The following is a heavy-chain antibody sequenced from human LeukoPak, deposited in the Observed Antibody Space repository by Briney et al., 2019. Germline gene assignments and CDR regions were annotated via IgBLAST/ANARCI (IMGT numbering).Heavy chain of an antibody. V-gene: IGHV3-23*01. CDR3: AKVSGGSYWTDAFDI. CDR2: ISGSGGST. Sequence: GGSLRLSCAASGSTFSSYAMSWVRQAPGKGLEWVSAISGSGGSTYYADSVKGRFTISRDNSKNALYLQMNSLRAEDTAVYYCAKVSGGSYWTDAFDIWGQGTMVTVSS. CDR1: GSTFSSYA. D-gene: IGHD1-26*01. J-gene: IGHJ3*02.